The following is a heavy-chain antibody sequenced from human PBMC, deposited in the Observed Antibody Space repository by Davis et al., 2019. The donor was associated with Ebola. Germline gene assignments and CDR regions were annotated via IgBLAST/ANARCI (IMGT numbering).Heavy chain of an antibody. J-gene: IGHJ3*02. Sequence: GESLKISCAASGFTFSSYAMSWVRQAPGKGLEWVSAISGSGGSTYYADSVKGRFTISRDNSKNTLYLQMNSLRAEDTAVYYCAKDYRHYGSGSVTTSDAFDIWGQGTMVTVSS. D-gene: IGHD3-10*01. CDR3: AKDYRHYGSGSVTTSDAFDI. CDR2: ISGSGGST. V-gene: IGHV3-23*01. CDR1: GFTFSSYA.